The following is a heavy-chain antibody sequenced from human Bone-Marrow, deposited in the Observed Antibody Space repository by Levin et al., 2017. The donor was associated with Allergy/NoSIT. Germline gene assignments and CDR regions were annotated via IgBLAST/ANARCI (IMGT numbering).Heavy chain of an antibody. J-gene: IGHJ4*02. CDR2: INPSTGNT. CDR1: GYSFNIYR. D-gene: IGHD4-17*01. V-gene: IGHV1-18*01. CDR3: ARVRSLSDHGDYGSYFDY. Sequence: GASVKVSCKASGYSFNIYRITWVRQAPGQGLEWMGWINPSTGNTNYAKNLQGRVTMTTDTSTSTAYVELRSLRSDDTAVYYCARVRSLSDHGDYGSYFDYWGQGTLVTVSS.